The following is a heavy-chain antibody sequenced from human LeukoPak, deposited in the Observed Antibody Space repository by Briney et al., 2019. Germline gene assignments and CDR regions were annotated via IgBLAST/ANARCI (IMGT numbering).Heavy chain of an antibody. CDR1: GYTFTDYY. Sequence: VASVKVSCKPSGYTFTDYYMHWVRQAPGQGLEWMGWINPNSGGRNYAQKFQGRVTLTRDTSISTAYMELSSLRSDDTAVYYCASSLMSAAGTSFDSWGQGTLVTVSS. CDR3: ASSLMSAAGTSFDS. D-gene: IGHD6-13*01. CDR2: INPNSGGR. J-gene: IGHJ4*02. V-gene: IGHV1-2*02.